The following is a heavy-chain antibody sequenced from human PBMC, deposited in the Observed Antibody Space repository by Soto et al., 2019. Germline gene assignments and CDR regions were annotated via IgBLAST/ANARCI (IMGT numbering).Heavy chain of an antibody. CDR1: GGTFSSYA. D-gene: IGHD2-2*01. V-gene: IGHV1-69*06. CDR2: IIPIFGTA. CDR3: ARANDDIVVVPAASTYYYYGMDG. J-gene: IGHJ6*02. Sequence: SVKVSCKASGGTFSSYAISWVRQAPGQGLEWMGGIIPIFGTANYAQKFQGRVTITADKSTSTAYMELSSLRSEDTAVYYWARANDDIVVVPAASTYYYYGMDGWG.